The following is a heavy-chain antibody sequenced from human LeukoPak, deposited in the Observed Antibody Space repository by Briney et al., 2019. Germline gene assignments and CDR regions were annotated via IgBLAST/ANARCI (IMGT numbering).Heavy chain of an antibody. D-gene: IGHD3-10*01. Sequence: GESLKISCKGSGYSFSSYWIGWVRQMPGKGLEWWGVIYPGDADTRYSPSFRGQVTTSADKSITTAYLQWSSLKASDTAMYYCARPGGSGSLPFHYWGQGTLVTISS. J-gene: IGHJ4*02. CDR2: IYPGDADT. CDR1: GYSFSSYW. V-gene: IGHV5-51*01. CDR3: ARPGGSGSLPFHY.